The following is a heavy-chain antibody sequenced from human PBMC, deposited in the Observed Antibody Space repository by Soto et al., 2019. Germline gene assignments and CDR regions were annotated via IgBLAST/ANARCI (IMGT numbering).Heavy chain of an antibody. CDR2: MNPNSGNT. V-gene: IGHV1-8*01. CDR1: GYTFTSYD. Sequence: ASVKVSCKASGYTFTSYDINWVRQATGQGLEWMGWMNPNSGNTGYAQKFQGRVTMTRNTSISTAYMELSSLRSEDTAVYYCARDSYSPLYYDSSGYPPDYWGQGTLVTVSS. CDR3: ARDSYSPLYYDSSGYPPDY. D-gene: IGHD3-22*01. J-gene: IGHJ4*02.